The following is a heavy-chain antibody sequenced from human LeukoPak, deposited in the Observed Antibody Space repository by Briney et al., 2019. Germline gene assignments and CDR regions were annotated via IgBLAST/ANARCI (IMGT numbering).Heavy chain of an antibody. V-gene: IGHV4-38-2*02. CDR2: IYHSGST. Sequence: SETLSLTCTVSGYSISSGYYWGWIRQPPGKGLEWIGSIYHSGSTYYNPSLKSRVTISVDTSKNQFSLKLSSVTAADTAVYYCARVVLRYFDWLSEIDYWGQGTLVTVSS. D-gene: IGHD3-9*01. CDR3: ARVVLRYFDWLSEIDY. J-gene: IGHJ4*02. CDR1: GYSISSGYY.